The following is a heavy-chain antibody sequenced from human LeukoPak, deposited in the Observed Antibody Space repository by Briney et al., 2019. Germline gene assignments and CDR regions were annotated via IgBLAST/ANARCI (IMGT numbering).Heavy chain of an antibody. CDR2: ISAYNGNT. CDR3: ARDQDYYDSSGSY. D-gene: IGHD3-22*01. CDR1: GYSFTNYG. V-gene: IGHV1-18*01. J-gene: IGHJ4*02. Sequence: ASVKVSCKASGYSFTNYGINWVRQAPGQGLEWLGWISAYNGNTNYAQKLQGRVTMTTDTSTSTAYMELRSLRSDDTAVYYCARDQDYYDSSGSYWGQGTLVTVSS.